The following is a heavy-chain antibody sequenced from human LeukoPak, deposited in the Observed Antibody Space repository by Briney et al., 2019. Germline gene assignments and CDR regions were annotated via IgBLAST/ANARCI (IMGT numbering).Heavy chain of an antibody. CDR1: GGSISSYY. Sequence: SETLSLTCTVSGGSISSYYWSWIRQPPGKGLEWIGYIYYSGSTNCNPSLKSRVTISVDTSKNQFSLKLSSVTAADTAVYYCARGGRDYYGSGSLDYWGQGTLVTVSS. CDR2: IYYSGST. D-gene: IGHD3-10*01. V-gene: IGHV4-59*01. CDR3: ARGGRDYYGSGSLDY. J-gene: IGHJ4*02.